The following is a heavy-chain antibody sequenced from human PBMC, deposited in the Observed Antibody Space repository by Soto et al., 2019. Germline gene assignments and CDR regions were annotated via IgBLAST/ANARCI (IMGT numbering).Heavy chain of an antibody. Sequence: QVQLVQSGAEVKKPGSSVKVSCKASGGTLSTYTISWVRQAPGQGLDWMGRITPLLDIAKYAQKFQGRVTNTADKSTSTVYMELSSLRSEDTAVYYCARGGEWFDPWGQGTLVTVSS. CDR1: GGTLSTYT. D-gene: IGHD2-15*01. CDR2: ITPLLDIA. V-gene: IGHV1-69*02. J-gene: IGHJ5*02. CDR3: ARGGEWFDP.